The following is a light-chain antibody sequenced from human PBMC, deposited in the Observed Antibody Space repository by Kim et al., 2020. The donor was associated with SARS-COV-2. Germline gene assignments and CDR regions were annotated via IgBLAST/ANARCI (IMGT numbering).Light chain of an antibody. V-gene: IGKV3-15*01. CDR1: QSVGSN. J-gene: IGKJ1*01. CDR3: QQYNNWPRT. Sequence: EIVMTQSPATLSVSPVERATLSCRASQSVGSNLAWYQQTPGQAPRLLIYDASTRASSMPARFSGGGSGTEFTLTISNLQSEDFAVYYCQQYNNWPRTFGQGTKVEIK. CDR2: DAS.